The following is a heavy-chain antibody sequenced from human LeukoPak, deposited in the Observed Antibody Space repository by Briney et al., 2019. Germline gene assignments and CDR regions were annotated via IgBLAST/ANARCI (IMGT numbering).Heavy chain of an antibody. V-gene: IGHV1-69*13. D-gene: IGHD5-12*01. CDR2: IIPIFGTA. Sequence: ASVKVSCKASGGTFSSYAISWVRQAPGQGLEWMGGIIPIFGTANYAQKFQGRVTITADESTSTAYMELSSLRSEDTAVYYCARDPDVDIVATMGDAFDIWGQGTMVTVSS. CDR1: GGTFSSYA. CDR3: ARDPDVDIVATMGDAFDI. J-gene: IGHJ3*02.